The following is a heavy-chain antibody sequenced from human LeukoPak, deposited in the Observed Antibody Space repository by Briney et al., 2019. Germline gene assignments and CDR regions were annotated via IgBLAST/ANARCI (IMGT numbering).Heavy chain of an antibody. CDR3: ARDMDKLGDYYGMDV. Sequence: GGSLRLSCVASGFTFRDYYISWIRQAPGKGLEWLSIVSGGGDFTSYADSVKGRFTISRDNTRNSLFLQMNSLRAEDTAVYYCARDMDKLGDYYGMDVWGQGTTVIVSS. CDR2: VSGGGDFT. D-gene: IGHD3-16*01. V-gene: IGHV3-11*01. CDR1: GFTFRDYY. J-gene: IGHJ6*02.